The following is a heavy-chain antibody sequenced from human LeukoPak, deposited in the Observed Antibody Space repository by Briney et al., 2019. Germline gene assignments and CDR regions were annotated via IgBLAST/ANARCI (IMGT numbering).Heavy chain of an antibody. CDR3: ARHRYTRTSRGYSYGPYMDV. Sequence: PSETLSLTCTVSGGSISSGGYYWSWIRQHPGKGLEWIGYIYYSGSTYYNPSLKSRVTISVDTSKNQFSLKLSSVTAADTAVYYCARHRYTRTSRGYSYGPYMDVWGQGTTVTVSS. CDR1: GGSISSGGYY. J-gene: IGHJ6*02. V-gene: IGHV4-31*03. CDR2: IYYSGST. D-gene: IGHD5-18*01.